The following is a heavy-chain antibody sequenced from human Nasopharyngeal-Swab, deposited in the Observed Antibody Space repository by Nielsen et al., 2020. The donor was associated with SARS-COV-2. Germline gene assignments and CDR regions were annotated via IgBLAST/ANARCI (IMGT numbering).Heavy chain of an antibody. J-gene: IGHJ4*02. CDR1: GGSFSGYY. Sequence: SETLSLTCAVYGGSFSGYYWSWIRQPPGKGLEWIGEINHSGSTNYNPSLKSRVTISVDTSKNQFSLKLSSVTAADTAVYYCARSLAAAGYYYWGQGTLVTVSS. D-gene: IGHD6-13*01. CDR2: INHSGST. V-gene: IGHV4-34*01. CDR3: ARSLAAAGYYY.